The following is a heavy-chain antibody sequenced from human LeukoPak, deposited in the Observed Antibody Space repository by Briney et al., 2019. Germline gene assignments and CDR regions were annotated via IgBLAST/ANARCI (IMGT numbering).Heavy chain of an antibody. D-gene: IGHD3-22*01. CDR2: IFYFGST. V-gene: IGHV4-59*11. J-gene: IGHJ3*02. Sequence: SETLSLTCTVSGDSIGSHYWSWIRQPPGKGLEWIGYIFYFGSTNYNPSLKSRVTISVDTSKNQFSLKLNSVTAADTAVYYCARDYYDSRGEAFDIWGQGTMVTVSS. CDR3: ARDYYDSRGEAFDI. CDR1: GDSIGSHY.